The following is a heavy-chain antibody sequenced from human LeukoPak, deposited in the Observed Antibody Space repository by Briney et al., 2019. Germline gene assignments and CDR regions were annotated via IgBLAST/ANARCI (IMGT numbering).Heavy chain of an antibody. Sequence: SETLSLTCAVSGASVSSSTYFWGWIRQPPGEGPEWLGSVSHSGATYYNPSLKSRVTITLDTSKNQITLTVTSVTVADTALYFCASRIVVSPTAIETWFDSLGQGTLVTVSS. V-gene: IGHV4-39*06. CDR3: ASRIVVSPTAIETWFDS. D-gene: IGHD2-2*01. CDR2: VSHSGAT. J-gene: IGHJ5*01. CDR1: GASVSSSTYF.